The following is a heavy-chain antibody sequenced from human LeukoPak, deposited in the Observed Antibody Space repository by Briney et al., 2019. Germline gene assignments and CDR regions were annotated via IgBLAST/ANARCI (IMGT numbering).Heavy chain of an antibody. CDR3: AHRQHRIVGATYFDY. Sequence: ESGPTLVKPTQTLTLTCTFSGFSVNTSGVGVGWIRQPPGKALEWLALIYWNDDKRYKSSLKSRLTITKDTSKNQVVLTMTNMDPVDTATYYCAHRQHRIVGATYFDYWGQGTLVTVSS. D-gene: IGHD1-26*01. CDR1: GFSVNTSGVG. V-gene: IGHV2-5*01. CDR2: IYWNDDK. J-gene: IGHJ4*02.